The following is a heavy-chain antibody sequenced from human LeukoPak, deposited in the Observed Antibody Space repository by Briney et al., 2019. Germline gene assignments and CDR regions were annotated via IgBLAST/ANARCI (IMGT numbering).Heavy chain of an antibody. J-gene: IGHJ4*02. Sequence: ASVKVSCKASGYTFTSYGISWVRQAPGQGLEWMGWISAYNGNTNYAQKLQGRVTMITDTSTSTAYMELRSLRSDDTAVYYCARAWNYVWGSYRFHPFDYWGQGTLVTVSS. CDR2: ISAYNGNT. D-gene: IGHD3-16*02. V-gene: IGHV1-18*01. CDR3: ARAWNYVWGSYRFHPFDY. CDR1: GYTFTSYG.